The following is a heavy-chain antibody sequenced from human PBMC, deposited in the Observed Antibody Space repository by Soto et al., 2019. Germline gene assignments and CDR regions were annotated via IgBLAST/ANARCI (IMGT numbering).Heavy chain of an antibody. CDR1: GFTFSSYS. D-gene: IGHD2-15*01. Sequence: EVQLVDSGGGLVQPGGSLRLSCAASGFTFSSYSMNWVRQAPGKGLEWVSYISSSSSTIYYADSVKGRFTISRDNAKNSRYLQRNSLRAEDTAVYYCARPKYCSGGTCLTDYWGQGTLVTVSS. CDR3: ARPKYCSGGTCLTDY. V-gene: IGHV3-48*01. J-gene: IGHJ4*02. CDR2: ISSSSSTI.